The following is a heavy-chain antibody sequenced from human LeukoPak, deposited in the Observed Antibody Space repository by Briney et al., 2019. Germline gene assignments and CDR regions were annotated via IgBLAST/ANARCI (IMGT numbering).Heavy chain of an antibody. Sequence: GGSLRLPCAASGFTFSSYSMNWVRQAPGKGLEWVSSISSSSSYIYYADSVKGRFTISRDNAKNSPYLQMNSLRAEDTAVYYCAREAYDGSGSYLYWGQGTLVTVSS. CDR2: ISSSSSYI. CDR1: GFTFSSYS. CDR3: AREAYDGSGSYLY. V-gene: IGHV3-21*01. D-gene: IGHD3-10*01. J-gene: IGHJ4*02.